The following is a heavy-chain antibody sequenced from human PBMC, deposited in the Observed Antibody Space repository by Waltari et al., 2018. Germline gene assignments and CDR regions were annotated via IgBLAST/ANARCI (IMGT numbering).Heavy chain of an antibody. J-gene: IGHJ4*02. CDR1: GGSISSHY. CDR2: IYYSGST. V-gene: IGHV4-59*11. CDR3: ARDSQWTFDY. Sequence: QVQLQESGPGLVKPSETLSLTCTVSGGSISSHYWSWIRQPPGKGLEWIGYIYYSGSTNYNPSLKSRVTISVDTSKNQFSLKLSSVTAADTAVYYCARDSQWTFDYWGQGTLVTVSS. D-gene: IGHD6-19*01.